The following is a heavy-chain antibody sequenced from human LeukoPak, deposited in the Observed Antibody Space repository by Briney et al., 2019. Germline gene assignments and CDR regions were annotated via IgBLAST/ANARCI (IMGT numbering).Heavy chain of an antibody. CDR1: GGSISSSSYY. J-gene: IGHJ6*02. CDR3: ARLNYVILTGYPRPHYV. V-gene: IGHV4-39*01. Sequence: SETLSLTCTVSGGSISSSSYYWGWIRQPPGKGLEWIGSIYYSGSTYYNPSLKSRVTISVDTSKNQFSLKLSSVTAADTALYYCARLNYVILTGYPRPHYVWGQGTTVTVSS. D-gene: IGHD3-9*01. CDR2: IYYSGST.